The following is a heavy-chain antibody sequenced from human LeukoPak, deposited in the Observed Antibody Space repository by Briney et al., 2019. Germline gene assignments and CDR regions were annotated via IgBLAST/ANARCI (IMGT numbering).Heavy chain of an antibody. CDR3: ARASRLGELSLGY. Sequence: PSETLSLTCTVSGGSISSADYYWSWVRQSPGKGREWIGYISYRGRTYYNSSLNSRVIISVDTSKNQFSLKLSPVTAADTAVYYCARASRLGELSLGYWGQGTLVTVSS. CDR2: ISYRGRT. D-gene: IGHD3-16*02. J-gene: IGHJ4*02. V-gene: IGHV4-31*03. CDR1: GGSISSADYY.